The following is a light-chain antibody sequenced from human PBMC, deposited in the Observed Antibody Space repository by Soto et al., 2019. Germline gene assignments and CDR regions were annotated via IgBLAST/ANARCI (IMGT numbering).Light chain of an antibody. J-gene: IGKJ1*01. CDR3: QQYKTYYRT. CDR2: DGS. Sequence: DIQMTQSPSTLSASVGDRITITCRASQSINTWLAWYQQKPGEAPKLLIYDGSTLERGVPSRFSGSGSGTDFTLTNTRLQPDDFGTFYCQQYKTYYRTFGQGTTVEV. CDR1: QSINTW. V-gene: IGKV1-5*03.